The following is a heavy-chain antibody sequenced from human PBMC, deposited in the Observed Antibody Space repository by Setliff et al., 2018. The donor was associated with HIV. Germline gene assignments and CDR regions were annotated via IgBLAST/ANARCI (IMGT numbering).Heavy chain of an antibody. V-gene: IGHV4-4*02. Sequence: PSETLSLTCAVSGGSISSNWWSWVRQSPGKGLEWIGEIYHSGSPHYNPSLQSRVTISVDKSKSQFSLKLNSVTAADMAVSYCGGNGYYSIDYWGQGTLVTVSS. CDR3: GGNGYYSIDY. J-gene: IGHJ4*02. CDR2: IYHSGSP. CDR1: GGSISSNW. D-gene: IGHD3-22*01.